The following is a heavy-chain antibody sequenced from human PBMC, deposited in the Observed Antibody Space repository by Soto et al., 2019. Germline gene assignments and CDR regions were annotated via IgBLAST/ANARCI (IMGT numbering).Heavy chain of an antibody. CDR3: AREQYPYSSSWYYAFDI. Sequence: GGSLRLSCAASGFTFSSYSMNWVRQAPGKGLEWVSYISSSSSTIYYADSVKGRFTISRDNAKNSLYLQMNSLRAEDTAVYYCAREQYPYSSSWYYAFDIWGQGTMVTVS. CDR2: ISSSSSTI. V-gene: IGHV3-48*01. J-gene: IGHJ3*02. D-gene: IGHD6-13*01. CDR1: GFTFSSYS.